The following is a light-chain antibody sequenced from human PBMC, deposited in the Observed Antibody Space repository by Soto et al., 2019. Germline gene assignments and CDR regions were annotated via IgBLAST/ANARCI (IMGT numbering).Light chain of an antibody. J-gene: IGKJ1*01. CDR1: RDVGSD. CDR3: QQYNSFSWT. V-gene: IGKV1-17*01. CDR2: AAS. Sequence: QMTPSPSSLSASVGEKIIITCRASRDVGSDVSWYQQKPGQAPKLLIYAASNLYTGVPSRFSGSGSGTEFTLTISGLQPDDFATYYCQQYNSFSWTFGQGTKVDI.